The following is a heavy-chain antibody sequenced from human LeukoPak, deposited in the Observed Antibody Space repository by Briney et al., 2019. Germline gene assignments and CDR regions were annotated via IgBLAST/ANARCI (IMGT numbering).Heavy chain of an antibody. V-gene: IGHV3-66*01. Sequence: GGSLRLSCAASGFTVSSNYMSWVRQAPGKGLEWVSVIYSGGSTYYADSVKGRFTISRDNSENTLYLQMNSLRAEDTAVYYCARDQGTGMATINFDYWGQGTLVTVSS. J-gene: IGHJ4*02. CDR2: IYSGGST. CDR1: GFTVSSNY. CDR3: ARDQGTGMATINFDY. D-gene: IGHD5-12*01.